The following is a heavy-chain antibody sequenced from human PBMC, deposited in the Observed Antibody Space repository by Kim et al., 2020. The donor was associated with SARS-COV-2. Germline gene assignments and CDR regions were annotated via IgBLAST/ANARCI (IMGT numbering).Heavy chain of an antibody. J-gene: IGHJ3*02. Sequence: SETLSLTCAVYGGSFSGYYWSWIRQPPGKGLEWIWEINHSGSTNYNPSLKSRVTISVDTSKNQFSLKLSSVTAADTAVYYCAVNAFYIWGQGTMGTVST. CDR2: INHSGST. CDR3: AVNAFYI. CDR1: GGSFSGYY. V-gene: IGHV4-34*01.